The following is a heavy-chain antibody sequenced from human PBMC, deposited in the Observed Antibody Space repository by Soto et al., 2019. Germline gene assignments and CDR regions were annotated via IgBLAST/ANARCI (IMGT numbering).Heavy chain of an antibody. CDR3: AKLRDSRRQYYFED. CDR1: GFSFSSYW. D-gene: IGHD3-22*01. CDR2: IYPGDSDT. Sequence: PGESLKISCKGSGFSFSSYWISWVRQMRGKGLEWMGMIYPGDSDTRYSPSFQGEVTISADKPISTAYLQWSSMKASDAAMYYCAKLRDSRRQYYFEDWGQGGLRTVS. V-gene: IGHV5-51*01. J-gene: IGHJ4*02.